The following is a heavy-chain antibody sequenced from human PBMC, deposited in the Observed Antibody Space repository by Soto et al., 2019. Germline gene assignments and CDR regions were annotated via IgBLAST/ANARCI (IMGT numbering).Heavy chain of an antibody. Sequence: KASETLSLTCAVSGDSVSNENYYWSWIRQPPGKGLEWIGYIYYSGTTNYNSYLKSRLSLSVDMSKNQFSLQLTSVTAADTAVYFCARSQRGRTAFTFDYWGQGVLVTVSS. CDR3: ARSQRGRTAFTFDY. D-gene: IGHD3-16*01. CDR2: IYYSGTT. CDR1: GDSVSNENYY. V-gene: IGHV4-61*01. J-gene: IGHJ4*02.